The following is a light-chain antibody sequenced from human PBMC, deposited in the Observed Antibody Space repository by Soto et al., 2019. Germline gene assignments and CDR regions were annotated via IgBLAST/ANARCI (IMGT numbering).Light chain of an antibody. J-gene: IGLJ1*01. CDR1: TSNIGAPYD. CDR3: QSYDISLHTYV. V-gene: IGLV1-40*01. CDR2: GDN. Sequence: QSVLTQPPSVSGAPGQRVSISCTGSTSNIGAPYDVHWYQHLPGTAPKLLIYGDNNRPSGVPDRFSGSKSGTSASLAITRLQAEDEADYYCQSYDISLHTYVFGLGLKVAVL.